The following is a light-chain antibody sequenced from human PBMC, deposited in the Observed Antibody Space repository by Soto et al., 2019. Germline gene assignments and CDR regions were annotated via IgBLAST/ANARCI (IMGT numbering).Light chain of an antibody. CDR1: SNDGGGYNY. CDR3: SSYTTSNTRQIV. J-gene: IGLJ1*01. CDR2: DVS. V-gene: IGLV2-14*03. Sequence: QSVLNQPASVSGSPGQSITISCTGTSNDGGGYNYVSWYQHHPGKAPKLMIYDVSNRPSGVSNRFSGSKSGNTASLTISGLQPEDEADYYCSSYTTSNTRQIVFGTGTKVTVL.